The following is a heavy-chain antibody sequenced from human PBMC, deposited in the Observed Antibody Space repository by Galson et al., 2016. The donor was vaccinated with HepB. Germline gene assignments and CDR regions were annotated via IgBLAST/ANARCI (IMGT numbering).Heavy chain of an antibody. CDR2: ISGSGGST. V-gene: IGHV3-23*01. D-gene: IGHD6-19*01. CDR3: AKDRTMAVAGYPDFFQH. CDR1: GFTFSSYA. J-gene: IGHJ1*01. Sequence: SLRLSCAAPGFTFSSYAMSWVRQAPGKGLEWVSAISGSGGSTYYADSVKGRFSISRDNSKNTLYLQINSLRAEDTAIYFCAKDRTMAVAGYPDFFQHWGQGTLVTVSS.